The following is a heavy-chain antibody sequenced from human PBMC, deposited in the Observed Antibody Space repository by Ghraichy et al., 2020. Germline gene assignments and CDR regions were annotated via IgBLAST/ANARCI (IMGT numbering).Heavy chain of an antibody. D-gene: IGHD4-17*01. CDR2: IYYSGST. V-gene: IGHV4-39*01. CDR1: GGSISSSSYY. CDR3: ARQSAVTRPNFDY. Sequence: SETLSLTCTVSGGSISSSSYYWGWIRQPPGKGLEWIGSIYYSGSTYYSPSLKSRVTISVDTSKNQFSLKLSSVTAADTAVFYCARQSAVTRPNFDYWGQGTLVTVSS. J-gene: IGHJ4*02.